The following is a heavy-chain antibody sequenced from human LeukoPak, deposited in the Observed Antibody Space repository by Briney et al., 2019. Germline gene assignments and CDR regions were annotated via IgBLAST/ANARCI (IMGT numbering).Heavy chain of an antibody. CDR2: LYSDGNT. CDR1: GFTVITND. Sequence: GGSLRLSCAASGFTVITNDMTWVRQAPGKGLEWVSVLYSDGNTKYADSVQGRFTISRDNSKNTLYLEMNSLSPDDTAVYYCARGVEPLAANTLAYWGQGILVSVSS. J-gene: IGHJ4*02. CDR3: ARGVEPLAANTLAY. V-gene: IGHV3-53*01. D-gene: IGHD1-14*01.